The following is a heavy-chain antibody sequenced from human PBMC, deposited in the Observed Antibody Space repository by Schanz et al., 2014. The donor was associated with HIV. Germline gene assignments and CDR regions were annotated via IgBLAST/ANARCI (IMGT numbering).Heavy chain of an antibody. CDR1: GYSFTSYD. V-gene: IGHV1-8*01. CDR2: MNPNSEYT. CDR3: VRDASFHYDKKGSYLNWYFDI. J-gene: IGHJ2*01. Sequence: QVQLVQSGAEVKKPGASVMLSCKASGYSFTSYDINWVRQATGQGLEWMGWMNPNSEYTGYARKFQGRVRITRHTPTSIASMYLDSLRSEDTAVYYCVRDASFHYDKKGSYLNWYFDIWGRGTLVAVSS. D-gene: IGHD3-16*01.